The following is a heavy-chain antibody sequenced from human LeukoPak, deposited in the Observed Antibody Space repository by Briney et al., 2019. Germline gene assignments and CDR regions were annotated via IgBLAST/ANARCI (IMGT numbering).Heavy chain of an antibody. D-gene: IGHD4-23*01. CDR2: INPNSGGT. J-gene: IGHJ6*02. CDR3: AQLLLFYNMDV. V-gene: IGHV1-2*02. Sequence: ASVKVSGTASGYTFTGYYMHWVRPAPGQGLEWMGWINPNSGGTNYAQKFQGRVTMTRDTSISTAYMELSRLRSDDTAVYYCAQLLLFYNMDVWGQGTTVTVSS. CDR1: GYTFTGYY.